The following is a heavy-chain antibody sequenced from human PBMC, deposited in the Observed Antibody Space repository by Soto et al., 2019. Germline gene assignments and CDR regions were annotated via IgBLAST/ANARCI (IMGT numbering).Heavy chain of an antibody. CDR3: AREDGGVYCSSTSCHRSYGIDV. Sequence: EVQLVESGGGLVQPAGSLRLSCAASGFTFSSYSMNWVRQARGKGLEWVSYISSSSSTIYYAGSVKGRLTISRDNAKNSMYLQMNSMRDEDTAVYYCAREDGGVYCSSTSCHRSYGIDVWGQGTTVTVSS. J-gene: IGHJ6*01. V-gene: IGHV3-48*02. D-gene: IGHD2-2*02. CDR1: GFTFSSYS. CDR2: ISSSSSTI.